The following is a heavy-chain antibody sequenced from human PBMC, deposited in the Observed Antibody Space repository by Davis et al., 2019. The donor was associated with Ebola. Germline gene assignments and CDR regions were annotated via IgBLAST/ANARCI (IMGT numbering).Heavy chain of an antibody. CDR1: GYTFTGYY. V-gene: IGHV1-46*01. J-gene: IGHJ4*02. D-gene: IGHD5-18*01. CDR2: INPSGGST. Sequence: ASVKVSCKASGYTFTGYYMHWVRQAPGQGLEWMGIINPSGGSTTYAQKFRGRVTITAVESTGTAYMELSSLRSEDTAVYYCARESGEHTSMAKPFDYWGQGTLVTVSS. CDR3: ARESGEHTSMAKPFDY.